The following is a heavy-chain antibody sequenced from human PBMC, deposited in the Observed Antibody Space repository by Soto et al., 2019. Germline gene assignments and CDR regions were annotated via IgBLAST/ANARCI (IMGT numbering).Heavy chain of an antibody. J-gene: IGHJ4*02. CDR1: GFTFSSYA. CDR2: ISGSGGST. D-gene: IGHD5-12*01. V-gene: IGHV3-23*01. Sequence: GGSLRLSCAASGFTFSSYAMSWVRQAPGKGLEWVSAISGSGGSTYYADSVKGRFTISRDNSKNTLYLQMNSLRAEDTAVYYCATPIHHLIYSGYDLDFGLDYWGQGTLVTVSS. CDR3: ATPIHHLIYSGYDLDFGLDY.